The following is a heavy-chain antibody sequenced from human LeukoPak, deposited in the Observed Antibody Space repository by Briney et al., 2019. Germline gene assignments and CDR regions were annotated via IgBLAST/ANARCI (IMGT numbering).Heavy chain of an antibody. Sequence: SETLSLTCAVSGYSISSGYYWGWIRQPPGKGLEWIGSIYRSGSTYYNPSLKSRVTISVDTSKNQFPLRLSSVTAADTAVYYCARDSSSWMFDYWGQGTLVTVSS. CDR3: ARDSSSWMFDY. D-gene: IGHD6-13*01. V-gene: IGHV4-38-2*02. CDR2: IYRSGST. CDR1: GYSISSGYY. J-gene: IGHJ4*02.